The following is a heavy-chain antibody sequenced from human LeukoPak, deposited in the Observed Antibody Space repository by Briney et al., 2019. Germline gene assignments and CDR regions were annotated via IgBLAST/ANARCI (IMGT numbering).Heavy chain of an antibody. V-gene: IGHV3-66*01. CDR3: ARGGRNSGSHYFESYFDL. J-gene: IGHJ4*02. D-gene: IGHD3-10*01. CDR1: GFTGNNKF. CDR2: IYNGGDT. Sequence: GALMLSCAASGFTGNNKFMNLVRPAPGKGLEWGSVIYNGGDTYYADSVKDRFTISRDSSKSALYLQMNSLGADDTAVYYCARGGRNSGSHYFESYFDLWGQGTLVTVSS.